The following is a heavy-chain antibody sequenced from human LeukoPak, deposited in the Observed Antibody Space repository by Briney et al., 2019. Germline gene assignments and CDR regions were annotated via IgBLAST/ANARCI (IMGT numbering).Heavy chain of an antibody. CDR2: IYTSGST. Sequence: TSETLSLTCTVSGGSISSYYWSWIRQPAGKGLEWIGRIYTSGSTNYNPSLKSRVTISVDTSKNQFSLKLSSVTAADTAVYYCARWHRGGSGSYYNGWNYFDYWGQGTLVTVSS. V-gene: IGHV4-4*07. J-gene: IGHJ4*02. D-gene: IGHD3-10*01. CDR1: GGSISSYY. CDR3: ARWHRGGSGSYYNGWNYFDY.